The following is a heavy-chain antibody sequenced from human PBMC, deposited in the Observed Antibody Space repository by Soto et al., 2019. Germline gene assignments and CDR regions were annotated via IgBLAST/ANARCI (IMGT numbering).Heavy chain of an antibody. D-gene: IGHD4-17*01. V-gene: IGHV1-69*01. CDR3: ARAKASVTTPAVYFDY. J-gene: IGHJ4*02. Sequence: QVQLAQSGAEVKKPGSSVKVSCKASGGTFSSYAISWVRQAPGQGLEWMGGIIPIFGTENYAQKFQGRVTITADESTSTAYMELSSLRSEDTAVYYCARAKASVTTPAVYFDYWGQGTLVTVSS. CDR1: GGTFSSYA. CDR2: IIPIFGTE.